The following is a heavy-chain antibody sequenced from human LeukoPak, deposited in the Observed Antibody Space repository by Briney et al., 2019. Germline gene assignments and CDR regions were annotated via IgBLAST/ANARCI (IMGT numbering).Heavy chain of an antibody. CDR1: GGSFSGYH. CDR2: INHRGST. J-gene: IGHJ4*02. CDR3: ARAEMATVVYFDY. V-gene: IGHV4-34*01. Sequence: SETLSLTCAVYGGSFSGYHWSWISQPPGKGLEWIGEINHRGSTNYNPSLKSRVTISVDTSKNQFSLKLSSVTAADTAVYYCARAEMATVVYFDYWGQGTLVTVSS. D-gene: IGHD5-24*01.